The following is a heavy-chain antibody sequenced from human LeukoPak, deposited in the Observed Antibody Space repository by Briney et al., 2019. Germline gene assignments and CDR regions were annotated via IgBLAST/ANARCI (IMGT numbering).Heavy chain of an antibody. J-gene: IGHJ6*04. D-gene: IGHD3-10*02. CDR2: INHSGST. CDR1: GGSFSGYY. CDR3: ARQLRITMIGGV. V-gene: IGHV4-34*01. Sequence: SETLSLTCAVYGGSFSGYYWSWIRQPPGKGLEWIGEINHSGSTNYNPSLKSRVTISVDTSKNQFSLKLSSVTAADTAVYYCARQLRITMIGGVWGKGTTVTISS.